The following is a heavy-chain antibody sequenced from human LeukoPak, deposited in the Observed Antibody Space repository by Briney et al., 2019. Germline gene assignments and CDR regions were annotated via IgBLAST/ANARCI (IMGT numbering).Heavy chain of an antibody. Sequence: SETLSLTCAVYGGSLSGYYWSWIRQPPGKGLEWIGEINHSGSTNYNPSLKSRVTISVDTSKNQFSLKLSSVTAADTAVYYCARAAPPTDFDYWGQGTLVTVSS. CDR1: GGSLSGYY. J-gene: IGHJ4*02. CDR2: INHSGST. CDR3: ARAAPPTDFDY. V-gene: IGHV4-34*01.